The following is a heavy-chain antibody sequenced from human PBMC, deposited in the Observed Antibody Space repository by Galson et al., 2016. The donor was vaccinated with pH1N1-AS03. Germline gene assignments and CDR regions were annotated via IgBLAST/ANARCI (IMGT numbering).Heavy chain of an antibody. D-gene: IGHD6-19*01. V-gene: IGHV1-2*02. J-gene: IGHJ5*02. CDR2: INPNSGGT. CDR1: GYTLTEYY. CDR3: ARNRPIAVSGTDGFDP. Sequence: SVKVSCKASGYTLTEYYLHWVRQAPGQGPEWMGWINPNSGGTKYAQKFRGRVTMTRDTSISTAYMEMSNLKSDDTAVYYCARNRPIAVSGTDGFDPWGQGTLVAVSS.